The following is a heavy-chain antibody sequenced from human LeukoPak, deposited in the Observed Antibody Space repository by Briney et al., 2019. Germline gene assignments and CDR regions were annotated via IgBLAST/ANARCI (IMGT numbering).Heavy chain of an antibody. CDR1: GFTFSSYA. CDR3: ATGWSSSSWGCFDI. Sequence: GGSLRLSCAASGFTFSSYAMHWVRQAPGKGLEYVSAISSNGGSTYYANSVKGRFTISRDNSKSTLYPQMGSLRAEDMAVYYCATGWSSSSWGCFDIWGQGTMVTVSS. V-gene: IGHV3-64*01. D-gene: IGHD6-13*01. J-gene: IGHJ3*02. CDR2: ISSNGGST.